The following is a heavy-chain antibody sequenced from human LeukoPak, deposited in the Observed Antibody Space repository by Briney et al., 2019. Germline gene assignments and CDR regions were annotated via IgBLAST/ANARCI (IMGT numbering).Heavy chain of an antibody. D-gene: IGHD5-18*01. Sequence: PGGSLRLSCAASGFTFSSYWMHWVRQAPGKGLVWVSRIKSDGSTTTYADSVKGRFTISRDHAKNTLYLQMNSLRAEDTAVYYCARVVDTHFDYWGQGTLVTVSS. CDR2: IKSDGSTT. V-gene: IGHV3-74*01. J-gene: IGHJ4*02. CDR1: GFTFSSYW. CDR3: ARVVDTHFDY.